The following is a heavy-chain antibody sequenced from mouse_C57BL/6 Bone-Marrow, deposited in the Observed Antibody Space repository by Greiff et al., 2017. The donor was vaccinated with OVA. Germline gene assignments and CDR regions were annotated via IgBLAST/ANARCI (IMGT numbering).Heavy chain of an antibody. J-gene: IGHJ4*01. CDR1: GFSLTSYG. CDR3: ARQLRLRIYYAMDY. V-gene: IGHV2-6-1*01. D-gene: IGHD3-2*02. CDR2: IWSDGST. Sequence: VQRVESGPGLVAPSQSLSITCTVSGFSLTSYGVHWVRQPPGKGLEWLVVIWSDGSTTYNSALKSRLSISKDNSKSQVFLKMNSLQTDDTAMYYCARQLRLRIYYAMDYWGQGTSVAVSS.